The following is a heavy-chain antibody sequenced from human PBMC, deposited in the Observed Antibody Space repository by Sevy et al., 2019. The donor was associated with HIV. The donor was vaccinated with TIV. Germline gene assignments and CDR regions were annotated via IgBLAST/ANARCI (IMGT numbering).Heavy chain of an antibody. Sequence: GGSLRLSCAASGFTFSSYAMHWVRQAPGKGLEWVAVISYDGSNKYYADSVKGRFTISRDNSKNTLYLQMNSLRVEDTAVYYCARNGRFWSGYYDDAFDIWGQGTMVTVSS. CDR1: GFTFSSYA. CDR3: ARNGRFWSGYYDDAFDI. D-gene: IGHD3-3*01. V-gene: IGHV3-30-3*01. CDR2: ISYDGSNK. J-gene: IGHJ3*02.